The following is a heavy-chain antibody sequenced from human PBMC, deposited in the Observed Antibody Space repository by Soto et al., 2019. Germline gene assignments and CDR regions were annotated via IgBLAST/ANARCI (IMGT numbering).Heavy chain of an antibody. CDR2: IIPNFDTP. V-gene: IGHV1-69*06. D-gene: IGHD3-22*01. Sequence: QVQLVQSGAEVKKPGSSVKLSCKASGDSFNTFAVTWVRQAPGQGLEWMGGIIPNFDTPNYAQKFQGRVTIIADKSTSTPYMELSSRRSEDTAVYYCARPYYDSSGYYLWYFDDWGQGTLVTVSS. J-gene: IGHJ4*02. CDR3: ARPYYDSSGYYLWYFDD. CDR1: GDSFNTFA.